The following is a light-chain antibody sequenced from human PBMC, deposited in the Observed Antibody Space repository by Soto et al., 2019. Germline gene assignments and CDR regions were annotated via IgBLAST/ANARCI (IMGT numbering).Light chain of an antibody. J-gene: IGLJ2*01. CDR2: SNN. V-gene: IGLV1-44*01. Sequence: QSVLAQPPSASGAPGQRVTISCSGSTSNIGSNTVNWYRQLPGTAPKLLIYSNNQRPSGVPDRFSGSKSGTSASLAIGGLQSEDEADYYCAAWDDSLNGVVFGGGTTLTVL. CDR3: AAWDDSLNGVV. CDR1: TSNIGSNT.